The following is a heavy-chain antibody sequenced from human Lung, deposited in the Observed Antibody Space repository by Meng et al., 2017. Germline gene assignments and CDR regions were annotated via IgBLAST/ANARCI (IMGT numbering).Heavy chain of an antibody. Sequence: QVQLQQWGPGLLTPSETLSLTCVVSGGSFSDYYWSWIRQPPGKGLEWIGEINHSGSTNYNPSLESRATISVDTSQNNLSLKLSSVTAADSAVYYCARGPTTMAHDFDYWGQGTLVTVSS. V-gene: IGHV4-34*01. D-gene: IGHD4-11*01. CDR2: INHSGST. J-gene: IGHJ4*02. CDR3: ARGPTTMAHDFDY. CDR1: GGSFSDYY.